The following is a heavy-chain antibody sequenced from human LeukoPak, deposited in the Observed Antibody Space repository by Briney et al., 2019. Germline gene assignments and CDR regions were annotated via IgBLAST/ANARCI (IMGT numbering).Heavy chain of an antibody. Sequence: ASETLSLTCAVSGDSISDKYWWRWVRQFPDKGLEWIGEVYRSGGTSYNPSLKSQVTVSIDYSKNQFSLNLRSVTAADTAVYYCGRHANGDSSAAFDLWGQGTMVFVSS. V-gene: IGHV4-4*02. CDR2: VYRSGGT. J-gene: IGHJ3*01. CDR1: GDSISDKYW. CDR3: GRHANGDSSAAFDL. D-gene: IGHD2-8*01.